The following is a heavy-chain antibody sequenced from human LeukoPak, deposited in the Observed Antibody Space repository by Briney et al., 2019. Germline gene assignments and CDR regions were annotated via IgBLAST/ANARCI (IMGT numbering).Heavy chain of an antibody. Sequence: PGGSLRLSCAASGFAFNNYAMSWLRQAPGKRPEWVSGISATSRSSYYRDSVKGRFTISRDNSKNTLYLQMNNLRSEDTAIYYCAKDALKQVYGYFDPWGQGTQVTVSS. CDR3: AKDALKQVYGYFDP. J-gene: IGHJ5*02. CDR1: GFAFNNYA. V-gene: IGHV3-23*01. D-gene: IGHD5-18*01. CDR2: ISATSRSS.